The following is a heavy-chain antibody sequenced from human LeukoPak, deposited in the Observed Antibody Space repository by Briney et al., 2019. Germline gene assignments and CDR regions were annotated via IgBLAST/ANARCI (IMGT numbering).Heavy chain of an antibody. J-gene: IGHJ4*02. Sequence: SETLSLTCTVSGGSVSSGSYYWSWIRQPPGKGLEWIGYIYYSGSTNYNPSLKSRVTISVDTSKNQFSLKLSSVTAADTAVYYCASTYYYDSSGYYYFDYWGQGTLVTVSS. CDR3: ASTYYYDSSGYYYFDY. CDR2: IYYSGST. CDR1: GGSVSSGSYY. D-gene: IGHD3-22*01. V-gene: IGHV4-61*01.